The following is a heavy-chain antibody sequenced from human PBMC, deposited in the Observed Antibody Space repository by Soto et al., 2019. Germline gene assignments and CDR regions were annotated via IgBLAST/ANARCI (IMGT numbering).Heavy chain of an antibody. CDR1: GGTFSSYA. D-gene: IGHD2-15*01. Sequence: ASVKVSCKASGGTFSSYAISWVRQAPGQGLEWMGGIIPILGIANYAQKFQGRVTITADKSTSTAYMELSSLRSEETAVYYCAREKGVVTPYYFDYWGQGTLVTVSS. V-gene: IGHV1-69*10. CDR3: AREKGVVTPYYFDY. CDR2: IIPILGIA. J-gene: IGHJ4*02.